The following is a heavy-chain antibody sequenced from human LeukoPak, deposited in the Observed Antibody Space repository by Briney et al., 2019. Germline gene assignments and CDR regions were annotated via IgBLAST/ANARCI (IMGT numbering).Heavy chain of an antibody. V-gene: IGHV3-23*01. D-gene: IGHD4-17*01. CDR2: ISGSGGST. CDR1: GFTFSSYG. CDR3: AKDHDYGDFTNFDY. J-gene: IGHJ4*02. Sequence: GGSLRLSCAASGFTFSSYGMSWVRQAPGKGLEWVSAISGSGGSTYYADSVKGRFTISRDNSKNTLYLQMNSLRAEDTAVYYCAKDHDYGDFTNFDYWGQGTLVTVSS.